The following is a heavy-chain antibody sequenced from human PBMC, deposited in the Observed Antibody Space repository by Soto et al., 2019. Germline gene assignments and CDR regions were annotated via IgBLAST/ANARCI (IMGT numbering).Heavy chain of an antibody. V-gene: IGHV3-23*01. Sequence: WRSLRLSCAASGFIFTRYSMNWVRQTPGKGLEWVSTISSNGDRTYYADSVKGRFTVYRDNSKNTLYLQMNSLRAEDTAVYYCAKLSGYFGAADYWGQGTLVTVSS. D-gene: IGHD6-13*01. CDR2: ISSNGDRT. CDR3: AKLSGYFGAADY. CDR1: GFIFTRYS. J-gene: IGHJ4*02.